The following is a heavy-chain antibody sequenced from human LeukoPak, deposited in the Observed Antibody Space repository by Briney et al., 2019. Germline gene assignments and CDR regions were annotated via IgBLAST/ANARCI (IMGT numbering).Heavy chain of an antibody. V-gene: IGHV3-30*02. Sequence: GGSLRLSCAASGFTFRSFGMHWVRQAPGKGLEWVAFIRYDGSDKYYADSVKGRFTISRDDSKNTLYLQMNSLRAEDTAVYYCAKTYYYDSSGYYPDYWGQGTLVTVSS. J-gene: IGHJ4*02. CDR2: IRYDGSDK. D-gene: IGHD3-22*01. CDR1: GFTFRSFG. CDR3: AKTYYYDSSGYYPDY.